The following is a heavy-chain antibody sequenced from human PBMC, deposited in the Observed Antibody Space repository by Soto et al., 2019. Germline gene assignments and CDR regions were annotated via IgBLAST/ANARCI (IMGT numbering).Heavy chain of an antibody. V-gene: IGHV6-1*01. J-gene: IGHJ2*01. CDR2: TYYRSKWHN. CDR1: GSSISSSSAA. Sequence: SHTLPDTLAISGSSISSSSAAWNWIRQSPSRGLEWLGRTYYRSKWHNDYADSVKSRITINPDTSKNQFSLQLYSVTPEDAAVYYCSHWGCSWGRGTLVTVSS. CDR3: SHWGCS. D-gene: IGHD7-27*01.